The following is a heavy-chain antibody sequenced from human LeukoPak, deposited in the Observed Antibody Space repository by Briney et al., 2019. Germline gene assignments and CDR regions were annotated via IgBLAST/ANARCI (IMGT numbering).Heavy chain of an antibody. CDR1: GFTFSSYD. Sequence: GGSLRLSCAASGFTFSSYDMHWVRQAPGKGLEWVAFIRYDGRNKYYADSVKGRFTISRDNSKNTLYLQMNSLRAEDTAVYYCAKDSAYSNYFYDAFDIWGQGTMVTVSS. V-gene: IGHV3-30*02. D-gene: IGHD4-11*01. CDR3: AKDSAYSNYFYDAFDI. J-gene: IGHJ3*02. CDR2: IRYDGRNK.